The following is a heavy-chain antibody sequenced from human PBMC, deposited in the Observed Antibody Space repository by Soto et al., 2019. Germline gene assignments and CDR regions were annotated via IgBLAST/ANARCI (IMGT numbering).Heavy chain of an antibody. Sequence: EVQLLESGGGLVQPGGSLRLSCAASGFTFSSYAMTWVRQAPGKGLEWVSGISSSGTGTYHTDSVKGRFTISRDNSKNTMYLQMNSLRAEDTAVYYCAKGVRSYYCYGMDVWGQGTTVTVSS. CDR1: GFTFSSYA. J-gene: IGHJ6*02. D-gene: IGHD3-22*01. CDR3: AKGVRSYYCYGMDV. V-gene: IGHV3-23*01. CDR2: ISSSGTGT.